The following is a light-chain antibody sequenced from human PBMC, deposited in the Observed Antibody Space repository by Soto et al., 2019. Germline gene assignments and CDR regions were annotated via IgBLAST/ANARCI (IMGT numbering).Light chain of an antibody. Sequence: QAVLTQPPSVSGAPGQRVTISCAGSRSNIGAGYDVHWYRQLPGTAPKLLIYGDTSRPSGVPDRFSGSKSGTSASLAITGLQAEDEADYYCHSYDSSLSGVIFGGGKKLSVL. CDR2: GDT. V-gene: IGLV1-40*01. J-gene: IGLJ2*01. CDR3: HSYDSSLSGVI. CDR1: RSNIGAGYD.